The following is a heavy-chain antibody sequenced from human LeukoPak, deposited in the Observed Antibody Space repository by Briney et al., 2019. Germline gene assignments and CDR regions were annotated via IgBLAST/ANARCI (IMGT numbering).Heavy chain of an antibody. V-gene: IGHV3-7*01. CDR1: GFTFSSYW. D-gene: IGHD6-13*01. CDR2: IKQDGSEK. J-gene: IGHJ3*02. Sequence: GGSLRLSCAASGFTFSSYWMSWVRQAPGKGLEWVANIKQDGSEKYYVDSVKGRFTISRDNAKNSLYLQMNSLRAEDTAVYYCAREQQLVGWDAFDIWGQGTMVTVSS. CDR3: AREQQLVGWDAFDI.